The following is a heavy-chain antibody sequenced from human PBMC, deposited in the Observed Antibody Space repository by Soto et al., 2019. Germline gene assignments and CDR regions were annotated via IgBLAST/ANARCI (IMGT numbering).Heavy chain of an antibody. D-gene: IGHD6-19*01. Sequence: EVQLLESGGGLVQPGGSLRLSCAASGFTFSSYAMSWVRQAPGKGLEWVSAISGSGRSTYYPDSVKGRFTIARDNSKNTLYLQMNSLRAEDTAVYSCAKFIYRTWLGFFDHGGQGTLVPVSS. CDR3: AKFIYRTWLGFFDH. CDR2: ISGSGRST. J-gene: IGHJ4*02. V-gene: IGHV3-23*01. CDR1: GFTFSSYA.